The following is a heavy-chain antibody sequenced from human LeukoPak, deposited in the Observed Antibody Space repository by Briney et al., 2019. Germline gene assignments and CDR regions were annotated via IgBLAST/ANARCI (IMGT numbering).Heavy chain of an antibody. J-gene: IGHJ2*01. CDR1: VYTFTGYY. CDR3: ASRASSVTTRGWYFDL. Sequence: ASLKVSCKDSVYTFTGYYMHWVRPAPGQGLEWMGWINPNSGGTNYAQKFQGRVIMTRNTYISTAYMEQSRLRSDDTAVYYCASRASSVTTRGWYFDLWGRGTLVTVSS. V-gene: IGHV1-2*02. CDR2: INPNSGGT. D-gene: IGHD4-17*01.